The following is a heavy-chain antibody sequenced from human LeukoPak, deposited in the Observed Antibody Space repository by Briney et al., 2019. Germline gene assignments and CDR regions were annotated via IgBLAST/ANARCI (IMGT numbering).Heavy chain of an antibody. CDR1: GGSISSYY. J-gene: IGHJ6*03. CDR3: ARTEESGYSYGYFGYYYYMDV. V-gene: IGHV4-59*01. D-gene: IGHD5-18*01. CDR2: IYYSGNT. Sequence: SETLSLTCTVSGGSISSYYWSWIRQPPGKGLEWIGYIYYSGNTNYNPSLKSRVTISVDTSKNQFSLKLSSVTAADTAVYYCARTEESGYSYGYFGYYYYMDVWGKGTTVTVSS.